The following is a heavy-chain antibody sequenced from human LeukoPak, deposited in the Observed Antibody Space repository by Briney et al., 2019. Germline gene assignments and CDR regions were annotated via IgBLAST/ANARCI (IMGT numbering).Heavy chain of an antibody. CDR3: ARRPLSSSSPPDLDYYFDC. V-gene: IGHV3-30-3*01. J-gene: IGHJ4*02. CDR2: ISYDGSTK. Sequence: PGGSLRLSCTASGFTFSSYTMHWVRQAPGKGLHWVTLISYDGSTKYYADSVKGRFTISRDNSKNTLYLQMNSLRGDDTAVYYCARRPLSSSSPPDLDYYFDCWGQGTLVTAS. D-gene: IGHD6-13*01. CDR1: GFTFSSYT.